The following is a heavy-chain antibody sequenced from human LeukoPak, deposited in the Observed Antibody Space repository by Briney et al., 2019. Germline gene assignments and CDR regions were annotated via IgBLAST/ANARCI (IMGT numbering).Heavy chain of an antibody. J-gene: IGHJ5*02. D-gene: IGHD4-17*01. CDR2: IYYSGST. Sequence: PSETLSLTCTVSGGSISSDYWSWIRQPPGKGLEWIGYIYYSGSTNYNPSLKSRVTISVDTSKNQFSLKLNSVTAADTAVYYCARGGGGSSTVATYWFDPWGQGALVTVSS. V-gene: IGHV4-59*08. CDR1: GGSISSDY. CDR3: ARGGGGSSTVATYWFDP.